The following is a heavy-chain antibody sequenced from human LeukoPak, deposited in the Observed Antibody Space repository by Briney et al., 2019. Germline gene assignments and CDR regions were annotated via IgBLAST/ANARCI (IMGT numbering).Heavy chain of an antibody. Sequence: GESLKISCKGSGYTFTSYWIGWVRQMPGKGLEWMGIIYPGDSDTRYSPSFQGQVTISADKSISTAYLQWSSLKASDTAMYYCARARKDIVVVPAAINWFDPWGQGTLVTVSS. CDR2: IYPGDSDT. D-gene: IGHD2-2*01. V-gene: IGHV5-51*01. CDR3: ARARKDIVVVPAAINWFDP. J-gene: IGHJ5*02. CDR1: GYTFTSYW.